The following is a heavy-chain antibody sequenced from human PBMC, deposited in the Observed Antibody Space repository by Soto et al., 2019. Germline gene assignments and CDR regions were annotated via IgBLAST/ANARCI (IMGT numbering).Heavy chain of an antibody. CDR2: MNPNGGNT. V-gene: IGHV1-8*01. J-gene: IGHJ4*02. CDR3: ARGGGARWYSDDY. CDR1: GYTFTTYH. D-gene: IGHD6-13*01. Sequence: QVQLVQSGAEVKKPGASVKVSCKASGYTFTTYHISWVRQATGQGLEWMGWMNPNGGNTGYAQKFQGRVTMTGDTPNRRAYMALPTPRSGHTAGYLWARGGGARWYSDDYWGQGTLVTVSS.